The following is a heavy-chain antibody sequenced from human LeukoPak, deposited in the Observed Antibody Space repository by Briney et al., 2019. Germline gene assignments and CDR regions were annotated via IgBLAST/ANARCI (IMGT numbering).Heavy chain of an antibody. J-gene: IGHJ4*02. CDR3: AKDLRFLEWGPVDY. V-gene: IGHV3-30*02. D-gene: IGHD3-3*01. CDR1: GFTFSSYG. CDR2: IRYDGSNK. Sequence: GGSLRLSCAASGFTFSSYGMHWVRQAPGKGLEWEAFIRYDGSNKYYADSVKGRFTISRDNSKNTLYLQMNSLRAEDTAVYYCAKDLRFLEWGPVDYWGQGTLVTVSS.